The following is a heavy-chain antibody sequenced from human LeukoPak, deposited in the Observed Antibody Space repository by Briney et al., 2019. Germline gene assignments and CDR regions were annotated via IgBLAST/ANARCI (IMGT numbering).Heavy chain of an antibody. Sequence: GESLKISCEGSGYSFSNYWIGWVRQMPGKGLEWMGIIYPGDYETRYSPSFQGLVTISVDKSISTAYLQWSSLKASDTAMYYCATPPGYCGNDCSFDHGGQGTLVTVSS. J-gene: IGHJ4*02. D-gene: IGHD2-21*02. CDR3: ATPPGYCGNDCSFDH. V-gene: IGHV5-51*01. CDR1: GYSFSNYW. CDR2: IYPGDYET.